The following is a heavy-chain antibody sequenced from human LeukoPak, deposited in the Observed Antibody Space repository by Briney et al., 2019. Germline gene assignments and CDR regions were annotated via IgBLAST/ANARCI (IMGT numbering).Heavy chain of an antibody. V-gene: IGHV3-21*01. D-gene: IGHD3-22*01. CDR3: ARDPIYSDNSGYWNDY. CDR1: GFTFSTFT. Sequence: GGSLRLSCAASGFTFSTFTMNWVRQAPGKGLELVSSISPNSDYIYDAASVKGRFTISRDNAKNSLYLQMNSLRAEDTAMYYCARDPIYSDNSGYWNDYWGQGTLVTVSS. CDR2: ISPNSDYI. J-gene: IGHJ4*02.